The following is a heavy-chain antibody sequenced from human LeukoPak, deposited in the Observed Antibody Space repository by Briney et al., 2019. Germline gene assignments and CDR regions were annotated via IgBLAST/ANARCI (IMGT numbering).Heavy chain of an antibody. CDR1: GYSMSSVYY. J-gene: IGHJ4*02. Sequence: SETLSLTCAVSGYSMSSVYYWGWIRQPPGKGLEWIGSIYHSGSTYYNPSLKSRVTISVDTSTNQFSLRLSSVTAADTAVYHCARRTAGYYANFDYWGQGTLVTVSS. CDR3: ARRTAGYYANFDY. CDR2: IYHSGST. D-gene: IGHD3-16*01. V-gene: IGHV4-38-2*01.